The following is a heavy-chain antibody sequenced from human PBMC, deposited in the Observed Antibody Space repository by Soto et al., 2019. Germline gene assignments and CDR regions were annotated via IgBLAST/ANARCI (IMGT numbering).Heavy chain of an antibody. D-gene: IGHD2-15*01. CDR2: IIPIFGTA. CDR3: ASSGVVVVAATRNYYGMDV. V-gene: IGHV1-69*13. CDR1: GGTFSSYA. Sequence: SVKVSCKASGGTFSSYAISWVRQAPGQGLEWMGGIIPIFGTANYAQKFQGRVTITADESTSTAYMELSSLRSGDTAVYYCASSGVVVVAATRNYYGMDVWGQGTTVTVSS. J-gene: IGHJ6*02.